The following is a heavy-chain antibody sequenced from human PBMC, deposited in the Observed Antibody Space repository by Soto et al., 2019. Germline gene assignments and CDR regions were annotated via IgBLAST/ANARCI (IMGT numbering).Heavy chain of an antibody. D-gene: IGHD5-18*01. CDR3: ARASPVVTDV. J-gene: IGHJ6*02. CDR2: IFYSGTT. CDR1: GGSISSSSYY. Sequence: SETLSLTCTVSGGSISSSSYYWGWIRQPPGKGLEWIGSIFYSGTTYYNPSIKSQVTISVNKSKNQISMKINSMTAADTAVYYCARASPVVTDVWGQGTTVT. V-gene: IGHV4-39*07.